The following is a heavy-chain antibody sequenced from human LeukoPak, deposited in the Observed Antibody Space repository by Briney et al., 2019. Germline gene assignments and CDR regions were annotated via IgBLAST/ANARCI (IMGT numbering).Heavy chain of an antibody. V-gene: IGHV3-30*03. CDR1: GFTFSSYG. D-gene: IGHD2-2*01. Sequence: PGGSLRLSCAASGFTFSSYGMHWVRQAPGKGLEWVAVISYDGSNKYYADSVKGRFTISRDNSKNTLYLQMNSLRAEDTAVYYCARYWPRRNIVVVPFDYWGQGTLATVSS. CDR2: ISYDGSNK. CDR3: ARYWPRRNIVVVPFDY. J-gene: IGHJ4*02.